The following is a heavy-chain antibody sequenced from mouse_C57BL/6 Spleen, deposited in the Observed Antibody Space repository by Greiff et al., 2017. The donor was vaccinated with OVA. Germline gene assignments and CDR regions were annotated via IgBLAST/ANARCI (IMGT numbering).Heavy chain of an antibody. D-gene: IGHD2-5*01. CDR2: ISYSGST. V-gene: IGHV3-1*01. J-gene: IGHJ3*01. CDR1: GYSITSGYD. CDR3: ARGYYSNPWFAY. Sequence: EVKLVESGPGMVKPSQSLSLTCTVTGYSITSGYDWHWIRHFPGNKLEWMGYISYSGSTNYNPSLKSRISITHDTSKNHFFLKLNSVTTEDTATYYCARGYYSNPWFAYWGQGTLVTVSA.